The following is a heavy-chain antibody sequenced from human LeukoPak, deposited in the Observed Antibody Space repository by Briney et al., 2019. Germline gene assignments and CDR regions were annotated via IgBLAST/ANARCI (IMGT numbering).Heavy chain of an antibody. J-gene: IGHJ4*02. CDR3: ARLPRGLIRSY. CDR1: GFTFSRYG. V-gene: IGHV4-38-2*01. D-gene: IGHD3-16*01. CDR2: IYHGGST. Sequence: GSLRLSCAASGFTFSRYGMSWVRQPPGKGLEWIGTIYHGGSTDSYTGRTYYKSSLKSRVTISVDTSNNQFSLTMASVTAADTAVYYCARLPRGLIRSYWGQGTLVTVSS.